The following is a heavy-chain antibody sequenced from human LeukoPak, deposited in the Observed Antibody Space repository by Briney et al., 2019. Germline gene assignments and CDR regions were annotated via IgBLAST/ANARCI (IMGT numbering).Heavy chain of an antibody. J-gene: IGHJ4*02. D-gene: IGHD4-23*01. CDR2: ISHDGSNK. CDR3: ARAEGYGGELDS. Sequence: PGGSLRLSCAASGFTFSSYAMHWVRQAPGKGLEWVAVISHDGSNKYHADSLKGRFTISRDNSKNTLYLQMNSLRAEDTAVYYCARAEGYGGELDSWGQGTLVTVSS. V-gene: IGHV3-30*04. CDR1: GFTFSSYA.